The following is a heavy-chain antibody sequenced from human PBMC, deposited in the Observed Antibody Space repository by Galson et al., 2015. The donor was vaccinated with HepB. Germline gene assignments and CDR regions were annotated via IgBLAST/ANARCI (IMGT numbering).Heavy chain of an antibody. J-gene: IGHJ4*02. CDR1: RFSFSSYA. Sequence: SLRLSCAASRFSFSSYAMHWVRQAPGKGLDWVAVISYDGSNKYYADSVKVRFTISRDNSKNTLYLQMNSLRAADTAVYYCARDSGRTTVIAFDYWGQGTLVTVSS. CDR3: ARDSGRTTVIAFDY. CDR2: ISYDGSNK. V-gene: IGHV3-30*04. D-gene: IGHD4-17*01.